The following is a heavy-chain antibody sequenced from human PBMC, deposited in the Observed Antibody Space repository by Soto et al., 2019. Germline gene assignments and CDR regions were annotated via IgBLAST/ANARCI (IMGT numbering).Heavy chain of an antibody. CDR1: GYTFTSHY. J-gene: IGHJ4*02. CDR3: ARAAGAWDH. Sequence: QVQLVQSGAEVKKPGASVKVSCRTSGYTFTSHYMHWVRQAPGQGLEWMGLIHPSRGSPTYAQTFQGRDNMTTDTYTSTVYMEMSSLRCDGPAVYFCARAAGAWDHWGQGTLVTGSS. CDR2: IHPSRGSP. V-gene: IGHV1-46*01. D-gene: IGHD4-17*01.